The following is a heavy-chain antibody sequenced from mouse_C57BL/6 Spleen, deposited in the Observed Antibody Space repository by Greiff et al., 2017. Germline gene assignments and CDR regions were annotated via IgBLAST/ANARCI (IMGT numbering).Heavy chain of an antibody. CDR2: IYPGSGST. D-gene: IGHD3-2*02. Sequence: VQLQQPGAELVKPGASVKMSCKASGYTFTSYWITWVKQRPGQGLEWIGDIYPGSGSTNYNEKFKSKATLTVDTSSSTAYMQLSSLTSEDSAVYYCARGRRTAQAGAMDYWGQGTSVTVSS. V-gene: IGHV1-55*01. CDR1: GYTFTSYW. CDR3: ARGRRTAQAGAMDY. J-gene: IGHJ4*01.